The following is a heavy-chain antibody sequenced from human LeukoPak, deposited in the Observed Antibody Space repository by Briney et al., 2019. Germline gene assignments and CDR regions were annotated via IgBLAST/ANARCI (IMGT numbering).Heavy chain of an antibody. CDR2: INPNSGGT. CDR1: GYTFTGYY. Sequence: ASVKVSCKASGYTFTGYYMHWVRQAPGRGLEWMGRINPNSGGTNYAQKFQGRVTMTRDTSISTAYMELSRLRSDDTAVYYCASLYSYGYSHFDYWGQGTLVTVSS. CDR3: ASLYSYGYSHFDY. D-gene: IGHD5-18*01. V-gene: IGHV1-2*06. J-gene: IGHJ4*02.